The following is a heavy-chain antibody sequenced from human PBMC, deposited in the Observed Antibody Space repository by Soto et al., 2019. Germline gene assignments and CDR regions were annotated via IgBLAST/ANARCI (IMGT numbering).Heavy chain of an antibody. CDR2: INAGNGNT. Sequence: SVKVSRKGSGYTFTSYSFHLVRQAPGQRLEWMGWINAGNGNTKYSQKFQGRVTITRDTSASTAYMELSSLRSEDTAVYYCARSIVVVTALDYWGQGTLVTVSS. CDR3: ARSIVVVTALDY. J-gene: IGHJ4*02. D-gene: IGHD2-21*02. V-gene: IGHV1-3*01. CDR1: GYTFTSYS.